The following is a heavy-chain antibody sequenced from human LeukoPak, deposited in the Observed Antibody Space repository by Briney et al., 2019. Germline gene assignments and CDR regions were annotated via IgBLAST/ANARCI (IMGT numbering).Heavy chain of an antibody. J-gene: IGHJ4*02. D-gene: IGHD6-6*01. CDR1: GGSISSYY. Sequence: SETLSLTCTVSGGSISSYYWSWIRQPPGKGLEWIGYIYYSGSTNYNHSLKSRVTISVDTSKNQFSLKLSSVTAAGTAVYYCARHSSIAARFDYWGQGTLVTVSS. CDR2: IYYSGST. V-gene: IGHV4-59*08. CDR3: ARHSSIAARFDY.